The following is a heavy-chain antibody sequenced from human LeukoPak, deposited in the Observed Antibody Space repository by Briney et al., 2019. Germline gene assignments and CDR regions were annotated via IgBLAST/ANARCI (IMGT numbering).Heavy chain of an antibody. J-gene: IGHJ6*02. CDR2: INGDGRII. CDR1: GFTFSSNW. D-gene: IGHD2-21*02. CDR3: AKDIGDFHYYYGMDV. V-gene: IGHV3-74*03. Sequence: PGGSLRLSCAASGFTFSSNWMHWVRQAPGKGLVWISRINGDGRIIEHAESVKGRFTISRDNAKNSLYLQMNSLRAEDTALYYCAKDIGDFHYYYGMDVWGQGTTVAVSS.